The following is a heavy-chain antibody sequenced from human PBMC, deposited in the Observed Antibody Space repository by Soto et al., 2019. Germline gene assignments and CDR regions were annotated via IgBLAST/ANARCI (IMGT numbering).Heavy chain of an antibody. V-gene: IGHV3-21*01. CDR1: GFTFSSYS. J-gene: IGHJ3*02. D-gene: IGHD3-10*01. CDR2: ISSSSSYI. Sequence: GGSLRLSCAASGFTFSSYSMNWVRQAPGKGLEWVSSISSSSSYIYYADSVKGRFTISRDNAKNSLYLQMNSLRAEDTAVYYCARDHRNYYGSGSYWGDAFDIWGQGTMVTVSS. CDR3: ARDHRNYYGSGSYWGDAFDI.